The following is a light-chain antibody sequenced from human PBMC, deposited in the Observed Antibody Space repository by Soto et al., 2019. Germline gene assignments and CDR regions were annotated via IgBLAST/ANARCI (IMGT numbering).Light chain of an antibody. CDR3: CSYAGSYSGI. CDR2: DVN. CDR1: SSDVGGYNY. Sequence: QSALTQPRSVSGSPGQSVTISCTGTSSDVGGYNYVSWYQQHPGKAPKFMIYDVNKRPSGVPDRFSGSKSGNTASLTISGLQPEDEADYYCCSYAGSYSGIFGGGTKLTVL. J-gene: IGLJ2*01. V-gene: IGLV2-11*01.